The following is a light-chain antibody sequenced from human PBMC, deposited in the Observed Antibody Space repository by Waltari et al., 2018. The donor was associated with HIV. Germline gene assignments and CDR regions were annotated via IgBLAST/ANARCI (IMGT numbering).Light chain of an antibody. V-gene: IGKV3-15*01. CDR3: QQYNGWPRT. J-gene: IGKJ1*01. Sequence: EIVLTQSPATLSVSPGERGTLSCRASQTIGTNLAWYQQKFGQPPSLLIYGASTRVTGVSVRFSGSGSGTEFSLTISSLQSEDFAVYYCQQYNGWPRTFGQGTKVEFK. CDR1: QTIGTN. CDR2: GAS.